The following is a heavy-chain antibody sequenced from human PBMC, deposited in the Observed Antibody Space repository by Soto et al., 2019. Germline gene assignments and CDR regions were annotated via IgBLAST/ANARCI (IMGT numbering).Heavy chain of an antibody. D-gene: IGHD6-19*01. CDR1: GFTFSNYG. Sequence: GGSLRLSCAASGFTFSNYGMSWVRQAPGKGLEWVSAISGSGGSSYYADSVKGRFTISRDDSKNTLYLQMNSLRAEDTALYYCAKEKSSSCWLVYYFEYWGQGTLVTVSS. J-gene: IGHJ4*02. V-gene: IGHV3-23*01. CDR3: AKEKSSSCWLVYYFEY. CDR2: ISGSGGSS.